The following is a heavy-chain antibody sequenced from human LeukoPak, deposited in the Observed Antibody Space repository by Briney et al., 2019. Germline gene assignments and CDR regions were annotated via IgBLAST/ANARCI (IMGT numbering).Heavy chain of an antibody. J-gene: IGHJ4*02. V-gene: IGHV3-7*01. CDR3: ARENWANDY. CDR2: IKQDGSQK. Sequence: PGGSLRLSCAASGFTFTTYWMTCVRQAPGKGLEWVANIKQDGSQKYYVDSVKGRFTISRDNAKNSLYLQMNSLKAEDTAVYYCARENWANDYWGQGTLVTVSS. D-gene: IGHD7-27*01. CDR1: GFTFTTYW.